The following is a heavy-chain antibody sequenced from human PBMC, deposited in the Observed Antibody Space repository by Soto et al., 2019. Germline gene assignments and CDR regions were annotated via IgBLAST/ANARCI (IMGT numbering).Heavy chain of an antibody. CDR2: ISAGGRST. J-gene: IGHJ3*02. D-gene: IGHD3-10*01. CDR3: AKAKTGNPFDT. V-gene: IGHV3-21*03. CDR1: GFTFTNFT. Sequence: WVSMRLSCAASGFTFTNFTMNCVIQAPGKRLEWVSSISAGGRSTYYADSLKGRSTVSRDHAKNSLYLQMTSLRADDTAVYSYAKAKTGNPFDTWGQGTMVTV.